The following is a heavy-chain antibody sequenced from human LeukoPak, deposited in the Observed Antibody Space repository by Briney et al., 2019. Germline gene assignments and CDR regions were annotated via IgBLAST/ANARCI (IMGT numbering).Heavy chain of an antibody. CDR2: ISYDGSNK. V-gene: IGHV3-30*18. D-gene: IGHD7-27*01. J-gene: IGHJ4*02. CDR3: AKVLGSYFDY. CDR1: GFTFSSYN. Sequence: GGSLRLSCVASGFTFSSYNMNWVRQAPGKGLEWVAVISYDGSNKYYADSVKGRFTISRDNSKNTLYLQMNSLRAEDTAVYYCAKVLGSYFDYWGQGTLVTVSS.